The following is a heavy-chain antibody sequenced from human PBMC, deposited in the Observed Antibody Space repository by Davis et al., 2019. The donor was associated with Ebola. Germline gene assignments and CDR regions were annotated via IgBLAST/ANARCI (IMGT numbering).Heavy chain of an antibody. V-gene: IGHV3-23*01. J-gene: IGHJ6*02. D-gene: IGHD5-18*01. CDR1: GFTFSTYA. CDR2: ISGSGGST. Sequence: GESLKISCAASGFTFSTYAMSWVRQAPGKGLEWVSAISGSGGSTYYADSVKGRFTISRDNSKNTLYLQMNRLRAEETAVYYCAKDATTGYSYGFSYYYYGMDVWGQGTTVTVSS. CDR3: AKDATTGYSYGFSYYYYGMDV.